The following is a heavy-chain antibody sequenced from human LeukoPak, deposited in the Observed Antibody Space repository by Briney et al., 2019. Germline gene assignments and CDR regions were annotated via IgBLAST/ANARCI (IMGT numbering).Heavy chain of an antibody. Sequence: GGSLRLSCAASGFPFSSCGFNWVRQAPGKGLEWVSSICPTGTDRYYADSVRGRFTISRDNAKNSMYLQMDSLRDDDTAVYYCATETTGRHYDYWGQGTLLTVSS. CDR3: ATETTGRHYDY. CDR1: GFPFSSCG. D-gene: IGHD1-14*01. J-gene: IGHJ4*02. CDR2: ICPTGTDR. V-gene: IGHV3-21*01.